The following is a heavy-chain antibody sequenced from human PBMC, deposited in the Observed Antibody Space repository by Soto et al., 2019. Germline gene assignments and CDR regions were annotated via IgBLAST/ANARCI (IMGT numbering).Heavy chain of an antibody. Sequence: GGSLRLSCAASGFTFSSYSMNWVRQAPGKGPEWISYISADSSTIFYTDSVRGRFTISRDNAKNSLYLQMNSLRAEDAAVYYCARDPRKSHGWPIFDPWGQGALVTVSS. J-gene: IGHJ5*02. V-gene: IGHV3-48*01. D-gene: IGHD6-19*01. CDR1: GFTFSSYS. CDR3: ARDPRKSHGWPIFDP. CDR2: ISADSSTI.